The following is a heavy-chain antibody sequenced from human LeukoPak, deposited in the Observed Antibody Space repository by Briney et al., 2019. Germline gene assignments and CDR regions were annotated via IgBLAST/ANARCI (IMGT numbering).Heavy chain of an antibody. CDR3: AKHLRAYCGGACYSEYFQH. D-gene: IGHD2-21*02. CDR2: ISGSGGST. J-gene: IGHJ1*01. Sequence: PGGSLRLSCAASGFTFSSYAMSWVRQAPGKWLEWVSAISGSGGSTYYADSVKGRFTISRDNSKNTLYLQMNSLRAEDTAVYYCAKHLRAYCGGACYSEYFQHWGQGTLVTVSS. CDR1: GFTFSSYA. V-gene: IGHV3-23*01.